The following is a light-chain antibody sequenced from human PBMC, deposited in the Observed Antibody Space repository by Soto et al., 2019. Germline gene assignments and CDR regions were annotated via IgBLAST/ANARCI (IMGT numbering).Light chain of an antibody. J-gene: IGLJ1*01. V-gene: IGLV2-11*01. CDR1: SSDVGAYNS. CDR2: DVT. CDR3: LSYAGSYIYV. Sequence: SALTQPRSVSGSPGQSVAISCTGTSSDVGAYNSVSWYQHHPDKAPKLIIYDVTKRPSGVPDRFSASKSGNTASLTISGLQAEDEADYYCLSYAGSYIYVFGTGTKVTVL.